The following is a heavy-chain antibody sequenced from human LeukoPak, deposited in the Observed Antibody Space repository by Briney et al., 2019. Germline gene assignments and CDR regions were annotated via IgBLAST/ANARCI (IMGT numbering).Heavy chain of an antibody. CDR1: GFTFSSYS. D-gene: IGHD3-22*01. CDR3: ARVQYYYDSSGPPDY. CDR2: ISSSSSTI. V-gene: IGHV3-48*02. Sequence: GGSLRLSCAASGFTFSSYSMNWVRQAQGKGLEWVSYISSSSSTIYYADSVKGRFTISRDNAKNSLYLQMNSLRDEDTAVYYCARVQYYYDSSGPPDYWGQGTLVTVSS. J-gene: IGHJ4*02.